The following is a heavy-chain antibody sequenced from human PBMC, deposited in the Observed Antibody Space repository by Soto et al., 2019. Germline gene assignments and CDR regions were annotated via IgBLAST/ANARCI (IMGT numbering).Heavy chain of an antibody. CDR2: MNSDGSST. D-gene: IGHD2-21*02. CDR1: EFTFSSYL. Sequence: SCRASEFTFSSYLMHWVRQAPGKGLVWVSRMNSDGSSTSYADSVKGRFTISRDNGKNTLYLQMKSLRAEDRAGYYCASDSFTAWGQGTLVTVSS. J-gene: IGHJ4*02. CDR3: ASDSFTA. V-gene: IGHV3-74*01.